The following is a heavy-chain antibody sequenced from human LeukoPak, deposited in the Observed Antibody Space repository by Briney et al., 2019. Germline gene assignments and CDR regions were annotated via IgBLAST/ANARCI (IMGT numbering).Heavy chain of an antibody. Sequence: PGRSLRHSCAASGFTFSSYAMHWVRQAPGKGLAWVAVISYDGSNKYYADSVKGRFTISRDNSKNTLYLQMNSLRAEDTAVYYCARDLRALGIDYWGQGTLVTVSS. V-gene: IGHV3-30-3*01. CDR1: GFTFSSYA. J-gene: IGHJ4*02. CDR2: ISYDGSNK. D-gene: IGHD3-10*01. CDR3: ARDLRALGIDY.